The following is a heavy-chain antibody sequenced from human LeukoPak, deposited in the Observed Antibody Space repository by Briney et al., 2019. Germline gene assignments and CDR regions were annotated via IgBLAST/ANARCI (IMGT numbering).Heavy chain of an antibody. J-gene: IGHJ4*02. CDR1: GGSISGWY. Sequence: SETLSLTCTVSGGSISGWYWSWIRQPPGKGLEWIGYIYGSGYTNYNPSLKSRVTMSIDTSKNHFSLKLTSVTAADTATYYCARAPRLLWFGELLDWGQGTLVTVSS. CDR2: IYGSGYT. CDR3: ARAPRLLWFGELLD. D-gene: IGHD3-10*01. V-gene: IGHV4-59*01.